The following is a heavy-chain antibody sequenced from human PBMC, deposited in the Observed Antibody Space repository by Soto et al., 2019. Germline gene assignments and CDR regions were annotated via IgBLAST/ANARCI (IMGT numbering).Heavy chain of an antibody. CDR1: GGTFSSYA. Sequence: QVQLVQSGAEVKKPGSSVKVSCKASGGTFSSYAISWVRQAPGQGLEWMGGIIPIFGTANYAQKFQGRVTITADESTSTAYRELSSLRSEDTAVYYCASRTFFGEYYYYYGMDVWGQGTTVTVSS. J-gene: IGHJ6*02. D-gene: IGHD3-16*01. V-gene: IGHV1-69*01. CDR2: IIPIFGTA. CDR3: ASRTFFGEYYYYYGMDV.